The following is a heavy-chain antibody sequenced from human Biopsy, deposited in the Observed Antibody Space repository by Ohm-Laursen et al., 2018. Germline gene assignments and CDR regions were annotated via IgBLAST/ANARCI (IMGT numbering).Heavy chain of an antibody. CDR3: ARDETGSSVFGPYYYGMDV. D-gene: IGHD3-9*01. CDR2: INPAGGTT. CDR1: GYSFTKYY. J-gene: IGHJ6*02. V-gene: IGHV1-46*01. Sequence: ASVKVSCKASGYSFTKYYINWVRQAPGQGLAWMGIINPAGGTTSYAEKFQGRVTLARDTSTGTVYLELNSLIYEDTALYYCARDETGSSVFGPYYYGMDVWGQGTTVTVSS.